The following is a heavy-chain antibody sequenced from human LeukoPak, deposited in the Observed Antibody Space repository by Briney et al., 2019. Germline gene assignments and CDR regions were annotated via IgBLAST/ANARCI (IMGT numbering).Heavy chain of an antibody. CDR1: GGPFSGYY. D-gene: IGHD4-17*01. Sequence: SETLSLTCAVYGGPFSGYYWSWIRQPPGKGLEWIGEINHSGSTNYNPSLKSRVTISVDTSKNQFSLKLSSVTAADTAVYYCARATPTYGDYDYWGQGTLVTVSS. V-gene: IGHV4-34*01. CDR3: ARATPTYGDYDY. J-gene: IGHJ4*02. CDR2: INHSGST.